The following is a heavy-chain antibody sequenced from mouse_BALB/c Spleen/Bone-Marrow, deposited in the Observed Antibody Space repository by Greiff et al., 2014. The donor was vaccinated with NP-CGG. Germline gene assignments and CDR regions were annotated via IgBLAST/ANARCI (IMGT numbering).Heavy chain of an antibody. CDR3: ARAWDYFGY. D-gene: IGHD4-1*01. Sequence: EVKLVESGPGLVKPSQTVSLTCTVTGTSITTGNYRWSWIRQFPGNKLEWIGYIYYSGTITYNPSLTSRTTITRDTSKNQFFLEMNSLTAEDTATYYCARAWDYFGYWGQGTTLTVSS. J-gene: IGHJ2*01. CDR2: IYYSGTI. V-gene: IGHV3-5*02. CDR1: GTSITTGNYR.